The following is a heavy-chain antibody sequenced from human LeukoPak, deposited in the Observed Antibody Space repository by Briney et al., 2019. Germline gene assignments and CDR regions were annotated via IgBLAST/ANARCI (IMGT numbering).Heavy chain of an antibody. J-gene: IGHJ4*02. CDR2: IKPDGSEK. Sequence: PGGSLRLSCTASGFSFSDFWMSWVRQAPGKGLEWVAKIKPDGSEKYYVDSVKGRLSISRDNAKKSLYLQMNNMRVEDTAVYYCGRGGSQRVSSWGQGTLVTVSS. V-gene: IGHV3-7*01. CDR3: GRGGSQRVSS. CDR1: GFSFSDFW. D-gene: IGHD2-8*01.